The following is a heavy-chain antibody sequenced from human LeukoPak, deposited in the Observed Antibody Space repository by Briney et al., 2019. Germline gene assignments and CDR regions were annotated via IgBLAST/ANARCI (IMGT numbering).Heavy chain of an antibody. J-gene: IGHJ3*02. V-gene: IGHV1-8*01. D-gene: IGHD3-3*01. CDR1: GYTFTSYD. CDR2: MNPNSGNT. Sequence: ASVKVSCKASGYTFTSYDINWVRQATRQGLEWMGWMNPNSGNTGYAQKFQGRVTMTRNTSISTAYMELSSLRSEDTAVYYCARADFWSGYDAFDIWGQGTMVTVSS. CDR3: ARADFWSGYDAFDI.